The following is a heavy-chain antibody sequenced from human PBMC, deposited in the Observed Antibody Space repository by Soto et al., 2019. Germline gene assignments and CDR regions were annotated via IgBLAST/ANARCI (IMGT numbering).Heavy chain of an antibody. V-gene: IGHV3-30-3*01. CDR2: ISYDGSNK. CDR3: ARGTRLCSGGRCYHYYGMDV. Sequence: GGSLRLSCAASGFTFSSYAMHWVRQAPGKGLEWVAVISYDGSNKYYTDSVKGRFTISRDNSKNTLYLQMNSLRAEDTAVYYCARGTRLCSGGRCYHYYGMDVWGQGTTVTVSS. J-gene: IGHJ6*02. D-gene: IGHD2-15*01. CDR1: GFTFSSYA.